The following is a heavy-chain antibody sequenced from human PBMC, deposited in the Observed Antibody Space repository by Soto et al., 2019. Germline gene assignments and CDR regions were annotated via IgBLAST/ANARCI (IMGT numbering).Heavy chain of an antibody. J-gene: IGHJ4*02. CDR2: IIPIFGTA. Sequence: WASVKVSCKASGGTFSSYAISWVRQAPGQGLEWMGGIIPIFGTANYAQKFQGRVTITADESTSTAYMELSSLRSEDTAVYYCASGSRYYDSSGYYFDYWGQGTLVTVSS. D-gene: IGHD3-22*01. V-gene: IGHV1-69*13. CDR3: ASGSRYYDSSGYYFDY. CDR1: GGTFSSYA.